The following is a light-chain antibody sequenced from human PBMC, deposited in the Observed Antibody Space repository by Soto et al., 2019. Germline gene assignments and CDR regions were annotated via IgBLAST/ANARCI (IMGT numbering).Light chain of an antibody. CDR1: QSVSSSY. CDR2: GAS. V-gene: IGKV3D-7*01. CDR3: QQDYNLPPT. Sequence: EIVMTQSPATLSLSPGERATLSCRASQSVSSSYLSWYQQKPGQAPRLLIYGASTRATGIPARFSGSGSGTDFTLTISSLQLEDFAVYYSQQDYNLPPTFGQGTKVEIK. J-gene: IGKJ1*01.